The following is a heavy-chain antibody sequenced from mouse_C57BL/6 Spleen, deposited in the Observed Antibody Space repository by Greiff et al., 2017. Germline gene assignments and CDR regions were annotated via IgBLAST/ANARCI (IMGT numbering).Heavy chain of an antibody. V-gene: IGHV1-81*01. Sequence: QVQLQQSGAELARPGASVKLSCKASGYTFTSYGISWVKQRTGQGLEWIGELYPRSGNTYYNEKFKGKATLTADKSSSTAYMQLSSLTSEDSAVYFCAGYYDYDYFDHWGQGTTLTVSS. CDR1: GYTFTSYG. D-gene: IGHD2-4*01. CDR3: AGYYDYDYFDH. J-gene: IGHJ2*01. CDR2: LYPRSGNT.